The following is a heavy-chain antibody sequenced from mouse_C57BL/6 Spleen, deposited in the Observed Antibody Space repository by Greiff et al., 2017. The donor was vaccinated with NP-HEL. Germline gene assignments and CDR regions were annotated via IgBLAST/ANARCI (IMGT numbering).Heavy chain of an antibody. CDR3: ARGNWDVFYAMDY. CDR1: GFTFSDYG. V-gene: IGHV5-17*01. Sequence: EVQLVESGGGLVKPGGSLKLSCAASGFTFSDYGMHWVRQAPEKGLEWVAYISSGSSTIYYADTVKGRFTISRDNAKNTLFLQMTSLRSEDTAMYYCARGNWDVFYAMDYWGQGTSVTVSS. CDR2: ISSGSSTI. D-gene: IGHD4-1*01. J-gene: IGHJ4*01.